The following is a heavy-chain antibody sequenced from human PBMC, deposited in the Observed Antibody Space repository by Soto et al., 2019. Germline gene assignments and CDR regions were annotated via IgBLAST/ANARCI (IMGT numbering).Heavy chain of an antibody. J-gene: IGHJ4*02. CDR3: ANSGSYTHPLFFVY. V-gene: IGHV3-21*04. CDR1: GFTFNKYS. CDR2: ITSNANRI. Sequence: PGGSLRLSCAASGFTFNKYSMNWVRQAPGKGLEWVSSITSNANRIYYADSVKGRFTISRDNAQKSVYLQMNSLRVGDTAVYYCANSGSYTHPLFFVYWGQGTLVTVSS. D-gene: IGHD1-26*01.